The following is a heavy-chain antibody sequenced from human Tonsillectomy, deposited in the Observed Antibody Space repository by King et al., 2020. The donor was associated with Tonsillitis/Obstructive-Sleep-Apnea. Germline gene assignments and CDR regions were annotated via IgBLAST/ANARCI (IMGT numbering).Heavy chain of an antibody. CDR2: ISTSSDYI. J-gene: IGHJ4*02. V-gene: IGHV3-21*01. CDR3: TGEGDSGYDAYYFDY. Sequence: VQLVESGGGLVKPGGSLRLSCAASGYTFSAYSMDWVRQAQGKGLEWVASISTSSDYIYYADSVKGRFTISRDNAKNSLYLQMNSLRAEDTAVYYCTGEGDSGYDAYYFDYWGQGTLVTVSS. D-gene: IGHD5-12*01. CDR1: GYTFSAYS.